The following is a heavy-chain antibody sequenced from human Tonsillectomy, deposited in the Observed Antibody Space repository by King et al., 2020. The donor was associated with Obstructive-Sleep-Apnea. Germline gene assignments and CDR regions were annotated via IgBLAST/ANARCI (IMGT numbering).Heavy chain of an antibody. CDR3: ARDTDSGSGSYYFDY. J-gene: IGHJ4*02. V-gene: IGHV4-30-2*01. CDR1: GGSISSGGYS. Sequence: LQLQESGSGLVKPSQTLSLTCAVSGGSISSGGYSWSWIRQPPGKGLEWIGYIYHSGSTFYNPSLKSRVTISVDRSKNQFSLKLSSVTAADTAVYYCARDTDSGSGSYYFDYWGQGTLVTVSS. D-gene: IGHD3-10*01. CDR2: IYHSGST.